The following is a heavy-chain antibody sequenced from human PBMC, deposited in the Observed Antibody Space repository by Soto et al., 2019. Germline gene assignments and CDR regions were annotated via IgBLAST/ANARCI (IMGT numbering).Heavy chain of an antibody. CDR2: ISYDGSNK. CDR1: GFTFSSYG. J-gene: IGHJ4*02. D-gene: IGHD1-7*01. CDR3: ANLFSEELPIDY. V-gene: IGHV3-30*18. Sequence: GGSLRLSCAASGFTFSSYGMHWVRQAPGKGLEWVAVISYDGSNKYYADSVKGRFTISRDNSKNTLYLQMNSLRAEDTAVYYCANLFSEELPIDYWGQGTLVTVSS.